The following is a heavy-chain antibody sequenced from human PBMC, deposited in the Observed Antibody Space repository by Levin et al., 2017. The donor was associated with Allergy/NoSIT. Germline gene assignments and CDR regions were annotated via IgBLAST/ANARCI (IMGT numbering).Heavy chain of an antibody. CDR2: IYYSGST. J-gene: IGHJ4*02. V-gene: IGHV4-39*01. Sequence: SETLSLTCTVSGGSISSSSYYWGWIRQPPGKGLEWIGSIYYSGSTYYNPSLKSRVTISVDTSKNQFSLKLSSVTAADTAVYYCASRTYCGGDCYSLWGQGTLVTVSS. CDR3: ASRTYCGGDCYSL. D-gene: IGHD2-21*02. CDR1: GGSISSSSYY.